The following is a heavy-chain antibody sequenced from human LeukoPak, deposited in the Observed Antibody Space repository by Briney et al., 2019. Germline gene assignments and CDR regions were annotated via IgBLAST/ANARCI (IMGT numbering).Heavy chain of an antibody. CDR3: SRGHYGPDY. V-gene: IGHV3-74*01. D-gene: IGHD3-16*01. CDR1: GFTFSSHG. CDR2: IQRDGSSP. J-gene: IGHJ4*02. Sequence: PGGSLRLSCAASGFTFSSHGMHWVRQAPGKGLEWVSGIQRDGSSPTYADSVKGRFTISRDNAKGSVYLQVNILRAEDTAVYYCSRGHYGPDYWGQGTLVTVSS.